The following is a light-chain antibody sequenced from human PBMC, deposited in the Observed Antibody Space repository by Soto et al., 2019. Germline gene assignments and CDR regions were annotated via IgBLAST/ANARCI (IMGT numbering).Light chain of an antibody. J-gene: IGLJ2*01. Sequence: QSALTQPASVSGSPGQSITISCTGTSSDVGGYNYVSWYQQHPGKAPKLMIYDVSNRPSGVSNRFSGSKSGYTASLTISGLQAEDEADYYCSSYTTTSTLVFGGGTKLTVL. CDR3: SSYTTTSTLV. CDR2: DVS. V-gene: IGLV2-14*01. CDR1: SSDVGGYNY.